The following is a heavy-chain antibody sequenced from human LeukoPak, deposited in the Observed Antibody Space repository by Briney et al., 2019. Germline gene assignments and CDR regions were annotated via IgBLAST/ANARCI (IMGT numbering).Heavy chain of an antibody. J-gene: IGHJ5*02. CDR3: ATSRNERWLRLVSWFDP. Sequence: SETLSLTCTVSGGSISSSSYYWGWIRQPPGKGLEWIGSIYYSGSTYYNPSLKSRVTISVDTSKNQFSLKLSSVTAADTAVYYCATSRNERWLRLVSWFDPWGQGTLVIVSS. CDR1: GGSISSSSYY. V-gene: IGHV4-39*07. CDR2: IYYSGST. D-gene: IGHD5-24*01.